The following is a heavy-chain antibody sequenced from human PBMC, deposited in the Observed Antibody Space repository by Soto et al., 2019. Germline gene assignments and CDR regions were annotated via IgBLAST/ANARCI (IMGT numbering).Heavy chain of an antibody. J-gene: IGHJ5*02. Sequence: QITLKESGPTLVKPTQTLTLTCTFSGFSLSTSGVGVGWIRQPPGKALEWLALIYWDDDKRYSPSLKSRLTITKDTSKNQVVLTLTNMDPVDTATYYCAHRVFWRPFDWSLGWFDPWGQGTLVTVSS. D-gene: IGHD3-9*01. CDR1: GFSLSTSGVG. CDR2: IYWDDDK. V-gene: IGHV2-5*02. CDR3: AHRVFWRPFDWSLGWFDP.